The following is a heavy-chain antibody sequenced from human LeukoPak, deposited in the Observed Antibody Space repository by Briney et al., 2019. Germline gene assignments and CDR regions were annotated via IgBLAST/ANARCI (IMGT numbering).Heavy chain of an antibody. CDR3: ARDSFGPLDY. CDR1: GFTFSNNW. J-gene: IGHJ4*02. CDR2: IKEDGSEK. Sequence: GGSLRLSCAASGFTFSNNWMTWVRQAPGKGLEWVANIKEDGSEKYYVDSAKGRFTISRDNADNSLYLQMNSLRAEDTGVYYCARDSFGPLDYWGQGTMVTVSS. V-gene: IGHV3-7*01. D-gene: IGHD3-16*01.